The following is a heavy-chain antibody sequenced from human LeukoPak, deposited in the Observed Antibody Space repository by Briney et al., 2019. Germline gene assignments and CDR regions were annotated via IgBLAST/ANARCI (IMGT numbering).Heavy chain of an antibody. CDR2: ISSGGSTI. CDR1: GFTFSSYE. CDR3: ARDRNDFWSGYDC. Sequence: GGSLRLSCVASGFTFSSYEMNWVGQAPGKGLEWLSYISSGGSTIYYADSVKGRFTISRDNAKNSLYLQMNSLRADDTAVYYCARDRNDFWSGYDCWGQGTLVTVSS. V-gene: IGHV3-48*03. J-gene: IGHJ4*02. D-gene: IGHD3-3*01.